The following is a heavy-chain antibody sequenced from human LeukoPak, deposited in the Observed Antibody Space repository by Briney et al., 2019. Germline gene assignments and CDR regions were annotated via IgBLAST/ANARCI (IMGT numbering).Heavy chain of an antibody. V-gene: IGHV4-38-2*02. CDR3: ARDGSYYAFDI. J-gene: IGHJ3*02. CDR1: GYSISSGYY. Sequence: SETLSLTCTVSGYSISSGYYWGWIRQPPGKGLEWIGSIYHSGSTYYNPSLKSRVTISVDTSKNQFSLKLSSVTAADTAVYYCARDGSYYAFDIWGQGTMVTVSS. D-gene: IGHD1-26*01. CDR2: IYHSGST.